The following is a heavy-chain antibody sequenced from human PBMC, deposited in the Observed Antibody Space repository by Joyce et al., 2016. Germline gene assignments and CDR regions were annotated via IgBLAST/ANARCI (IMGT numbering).Heavy chain of an antibody. CDR2: ISAYNGNT. CDR3: ARTISRHIAVADD. Sequence: QVQLVQSGAEVKKPGASVKVSCKASGYSSPNYGISWVRQAPGQGLEWMGWISAYNGNTNYAQKLQDRVTMTTDTSTNTIYMELRSLRSDDTAVYYCARTISRHIAVADDWGQGTLVTVTS. V-gene: IGHV1-18*01. J-gene: IGHJ4*02. CDR1: GYSSPNYG. D-gene: IGHD6-19*01.